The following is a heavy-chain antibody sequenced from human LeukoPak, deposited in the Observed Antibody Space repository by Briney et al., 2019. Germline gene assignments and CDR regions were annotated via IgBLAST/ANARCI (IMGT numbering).Heavy chain of an antibody. J-gene: IGHJ4*02. Sequence: SETLSLTCTVSGGSISSYFWNWIRQPPGKGLEWIGSIYYSGSTNYNPSLKSRVTISLDTSKNKFSLKLRSETAADTAVYYCARDKPGYSYGDYDYWGQGTLVTVSS. CDR3: ARDKPGYSYGDYDY. D-gene: IGHD5-18*01. CDR1: GGSISSYF. CDR2: IYYSGST. V-gene: IGHV4-59*01.